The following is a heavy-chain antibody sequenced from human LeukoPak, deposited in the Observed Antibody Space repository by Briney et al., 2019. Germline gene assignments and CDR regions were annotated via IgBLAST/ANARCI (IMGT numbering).Heavy chain of an antibody. CDR1: GFTFSSYA. Sequence: GGSLRLSCAASGFTFSSYAMSWVRQAPGKGLVWVSAISGSGGSTYYADSVKGRFTISRDNSKNTLYLQMNSLRAEDTAVYYCAKEHYDYVWGSYRFGSFDYWGQGTLVTVSS. D-gene: IGHD3-16*02. CDR3: AKEHYDYVWGSYRFGSFDY. CDR2: ISGSGGST. V-gene: IGHV3-23*01. J-gene: IGHJ4*02.